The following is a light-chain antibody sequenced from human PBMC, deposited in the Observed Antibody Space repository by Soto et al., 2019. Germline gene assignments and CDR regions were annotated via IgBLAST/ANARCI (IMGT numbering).Light chain of an antibody. CDR3: QQSYSTPPT. CDR2: AAS. CDR1: QSISSY. J-gene: IGKJ2*01. V-gene: IGKV1-39*01. Sequence: DIQMTQSPSSLSASVGDRVTITCRASQSISSYLNWYQQKPGKAPKLLIYAASSLQSGVPSRFSVSGSGTDFTLTISSLQPEEFATYYCQQSYSTPPTFGQGTNLEIK.